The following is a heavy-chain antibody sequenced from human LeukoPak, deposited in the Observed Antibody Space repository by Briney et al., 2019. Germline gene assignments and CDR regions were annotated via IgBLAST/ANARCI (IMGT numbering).Heavy chain of an antibody. Sequence: EASVKVSCKASGYTFTSYSISRVRQAPGQGLEWMGWISAYNGNTNYAQKLQGRVTMTTDTSTSTAYMELRSLRSDDTAVYYCARDSNGDYEDYWGQGTLVTVSS. CDR2: ISAYNGNT. V-gene: IGHV1-18*01. CDR3: ARDSNGDYEDY. J-gene: IGHJ4*02. CDR1: GYTFTSYS. D-gene: IGHD4-17*01.